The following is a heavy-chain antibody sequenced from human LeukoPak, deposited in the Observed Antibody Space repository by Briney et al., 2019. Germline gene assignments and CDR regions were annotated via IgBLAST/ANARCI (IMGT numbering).Heavy chain of an antibody. J-gene: IGHJ4*02. V-gene: IGHV3-9*01. CDR1: GFTFDDYA. CDR2: ISWNSGSI. CDR3: AKDYGGAAAWGYFDY. Sequence: GGSLRLSCAASGFTFDDYAMHWVRQAPGKGLEWVSGISWNSGSIGYADSVKGRFTISRDNAKNSLYLQMNSLRAEDTALYYCAKDYGGAAAWGYFDYWGQGTLVTVSS. D-gene: IGHD6-13*01.